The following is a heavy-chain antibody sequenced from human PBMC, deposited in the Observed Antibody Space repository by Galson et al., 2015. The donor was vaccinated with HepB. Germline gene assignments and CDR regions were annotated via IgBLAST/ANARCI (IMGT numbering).Heavy chain of an antibody. V-gene: IGHV3-30*18. Sequence: LRLSCAASGFTFSSYGMHWVRQAPGKGLEWVAVISYDGSNKYYTDSVKGRFTISRDNSKNTLYLQMNSLRAEDTAVYYCANGAIVDDFWSGYYPGGLDYWGQGTLVTVSS. D-gene: IGHD3-3*01. CDR3: ANGAIVDDFWSGYYPGGLDY. CDR1: GFTFSSYG. J-gene: IGHJ4*02. CDR2: ISYDGSNK.